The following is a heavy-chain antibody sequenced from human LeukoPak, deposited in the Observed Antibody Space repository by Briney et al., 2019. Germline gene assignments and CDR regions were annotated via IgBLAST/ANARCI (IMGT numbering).Heavy chain of an antibody. Sequence: SETLSLTCTVSGGSISSGDFYWSWVRQHPEKGLEWIGYIYYSGTAYYNPSLKSRVTISVDTSKNQFSLKLSSVTAADTAVYYCARGGLLWFGTSSGYFDYWGQGTLVTVSS. V-gene: IGHV4-31*03. D-gene: IGHD3-10*01. CDR2: IYYSGTA. CDR3: ARGGLLWFGTSSGYFDY. CDR1: GGSISSGDFY. J-gene: IGHJ4*02.